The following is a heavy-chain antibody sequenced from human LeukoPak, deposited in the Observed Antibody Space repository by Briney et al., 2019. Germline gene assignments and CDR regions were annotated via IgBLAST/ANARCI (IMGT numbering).Heavy chain of an antibody. CDR3: ARDARSSYYYYGMDV. V-gene: IGHV3-7*01. J-gene: IGHJ6*02. Sequence: PGGSLRLSCAASGFTFSSYSMNWVRQAPGKGLEWVANIKQDGSEKYYVDSVKGRFTISRDNAKNSLYLQMNSLRAEDTAVYYCARDARSSYYYYGMDVWGQGTTVTVSS. CDR1: GFTFSSYS. CDR2: IKQDGSEK.